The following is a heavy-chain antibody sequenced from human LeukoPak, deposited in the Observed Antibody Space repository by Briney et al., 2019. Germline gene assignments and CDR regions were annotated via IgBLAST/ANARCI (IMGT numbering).Heavy chain of an antibody. J-gene: IGHJ4*02. CDR1: GGSISSTDYY. V-gene: IGHV4-39*01. D-gene: IGHD3-16*01. CDR3: ARHLWGSYVFDY. CDR2: IYYSGST. Sequence: PSETLSLTCTVSGGSISSTDYYWGWIRQPPGKGLEWIGSIYYSGSTYYSPSLKSRVTISVDTSKNHFSLKLNSVTAADTAVYHCARHLWGSYVFDYWGQGTLVTVSS.